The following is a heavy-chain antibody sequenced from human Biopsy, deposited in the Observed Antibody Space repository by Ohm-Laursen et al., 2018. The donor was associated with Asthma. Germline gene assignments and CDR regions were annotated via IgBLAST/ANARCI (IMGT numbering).Heavy chain of an antibody. CDR1: VFSFSNFA. J-gene: IGHJ3*02. CDR2: ISKDASTQ. Sequence: SLGLSCTASVFSFSNFAIHGLRQAPGKGRDWVGVISKDASTQDYADSVKVRFNMARDNSKNTLDLQMNSLREEDTAVYYCVRDGTDDAFDIWGQGTVVSVSS. D-gene: IGHD1-1*01. CDR3: VRDGTDDAFDI. V-gene: IGHV3-30*01.